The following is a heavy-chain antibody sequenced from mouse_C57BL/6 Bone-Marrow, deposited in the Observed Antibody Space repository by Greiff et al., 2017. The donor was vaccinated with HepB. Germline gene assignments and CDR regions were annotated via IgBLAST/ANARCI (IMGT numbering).Heavy chain of an antibody. D-gene: IGHD1-2*01. CDR1: GYTFTSYW. Sequence: VKLVESGAELAKPGASVKLSCKASGYTFTSYWMHWVKQRPGQGLEWIGYINPSSGYTKYNQKFKGKATLTADKSSSTAYMQLSSLTYEDSAVYYCARDYYGHYFDYWGQGTTLTVSS. J-gene: IGHJ2*01. V-gene: IGHV1-7*01. CDR2: INPSSGYT. CDR3: ARDYYGHYFDY.